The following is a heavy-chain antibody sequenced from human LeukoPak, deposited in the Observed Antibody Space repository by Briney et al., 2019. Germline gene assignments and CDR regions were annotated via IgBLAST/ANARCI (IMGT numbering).Heavy chain of an antibody. CDR2: IYNSGST. CDR3: ARGGSRSYTSCTLDY. J-gene: IGHJ4*02. Sequence: WETLSLTCTVSGGSINSYYWNWIRQPPGKGLEWIGSIYNSGSTNYNPSLKSRVTISIDTSKNRFSLKLSSVTAADTAVYYCARGGSRSYTSCTLDYWGQGSLSPSPQ. D-gene: IGHD2-2*01. V-gene: IGHV4-59*01. CDR1: GGSINSYY.